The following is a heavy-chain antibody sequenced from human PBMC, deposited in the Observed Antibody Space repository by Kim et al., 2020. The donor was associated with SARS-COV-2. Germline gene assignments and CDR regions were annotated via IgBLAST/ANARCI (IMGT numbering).Heavy chain of an antibody. Sequence: GGSLRLSCAASGFTFTNYDMTWVRQAPGKGLDWVSVLSAGGRRTYYADSVKGRSTISRDNSKNTLSLQMNILTAEETVVYYCAKAYGGYWYFDVWGGGT. CDR2: LSAGGRRT. D-gene: IGHD4-17*01. CDR1: GFTFTNYD. J-gene: IGHJ2*01. CDR3: AKAYGGYWYFDV. V-gene: IGHV3-23*01.